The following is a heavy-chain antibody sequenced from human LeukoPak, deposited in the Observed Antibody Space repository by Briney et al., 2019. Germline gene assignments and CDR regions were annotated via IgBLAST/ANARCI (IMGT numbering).Heavy chain of an antibody. Sequence: GASVKVSCKASGYTFTSYDINWVRQATGQGLEWMGWMNPNSGNTGYAQKFQGRVTMTRNTSISTAYMELSSLRSEDTAVYYCARGGAYCGGDCYPYSDYWGQGTLVTLSS. V-gene: IGHV1-8*01. J-gene: IGHJ4*02. CDR1: GYTFTSYD. CDR2: MNPNSGNT. D-gene: IGHD2-21*02. CDR3: ARGGAYCGGDCYPYSDY.